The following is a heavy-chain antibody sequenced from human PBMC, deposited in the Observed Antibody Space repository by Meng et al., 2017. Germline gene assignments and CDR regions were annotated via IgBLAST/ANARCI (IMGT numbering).Heavy chain of an antibody. CDR3: ARVIAVAGSDDAFDI. V-gene: IGHV3-48*04. CDR2: ISSSGSTI. Sequence: GESLKISCAASGFTFSSYGMHWVRQAPGKGLEWVSYISSSGSTIYYADSVKGRFTISRDNAKNSLYLQMNSLRAEDTAVYYCARVIAVAGSDDAFDIWGQGTMVTVSS. CDR1: GFTFSSYG. J-gene: IGHJ3*02. D-gene: IGHD6-19*01.